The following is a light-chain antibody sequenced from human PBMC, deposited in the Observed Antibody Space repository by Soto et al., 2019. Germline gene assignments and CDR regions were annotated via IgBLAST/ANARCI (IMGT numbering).Light chain of an antibody. Sequence: DIQITQSPSSLSASVGDRVTITCRASQSISSYLNWYQQKPGKVPKLLIYAASSLQSGVPSRSSGSGSGTDFTLTISSLQPEDFATYYCQQSYSTPRTFGQGTKVDIK. J-gene: IGKJ1*01. CDR2: AAS. V-gene: IGKV1-39*01. CDR1: QSISSY. CDR3: QQSYSTPRT.